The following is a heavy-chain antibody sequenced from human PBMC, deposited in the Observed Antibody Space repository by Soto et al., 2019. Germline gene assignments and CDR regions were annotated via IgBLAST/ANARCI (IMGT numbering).Heavy chain of an antibody. CDR2: INAGNGNT. D-gene: IGHD6-19*01. CDR1: GYTFTVYA. J-gene: IGHJ4*02. CDR3: ARAVAVPADFDY. Sequence: ASVKVSCKASGYTFTVYAMHWVRQAPGQRLEWMGWINAGNGNTKYSQKFQGRVTITSDTSASTAYMELSSLRSEDTAVYYCARAVAVPADFDYWGQGTLVTVSS. V-gene: IGHV1-3*01.